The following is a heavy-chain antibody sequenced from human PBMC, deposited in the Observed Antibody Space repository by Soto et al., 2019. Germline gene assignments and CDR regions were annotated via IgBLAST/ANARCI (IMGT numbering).Heavy chain of an antibody. Sequence: GASVKVSCKASGGTFSSYAISWVRQAPGQGLEWMGGIIPIFGTANYAQKFQGRVTITADESTSTAYMELSSLRSEDTAVYYCARDPPHPTGTSKYYYDSRFHWFDPWGQGTLVTVSS. J-gene: IGHJ5*02. V-gene: IGHV1-69*13. CDR2: IIPIFGTA. CDR3: ARDPPHPTGTSKYYYDSRFHWFDP. D-gene: IGHD3-22*01. CDR1: GGTFSSYA.